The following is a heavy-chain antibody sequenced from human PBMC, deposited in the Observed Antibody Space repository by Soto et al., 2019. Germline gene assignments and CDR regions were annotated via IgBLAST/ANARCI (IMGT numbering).Heavy chain of an antibody. V-gene: IGHV1-69*02. Sequence: QVQLVQSGAEVKKPGSSVKVSCKASGGTFSSYTISWVRQAPGQGLEWMGRIIPILGIANYAQKFQGRVTIPADKSTSTAYLGLSSLRSEDTAGYYCASRAEDTGMVRRLYYFDYWGQGTLVTVSS. J-gene: IGHJ4*02. CDR1: GGTFSSYT. D-gene: IGHD5-18*01. CDR2: IIPILGIA. CDR3: ASRAEDTGMVRRLYYFDY.